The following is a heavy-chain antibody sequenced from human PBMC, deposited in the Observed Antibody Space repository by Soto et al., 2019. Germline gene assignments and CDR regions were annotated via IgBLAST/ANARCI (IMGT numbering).Heavy chain of an antibody. D-gene: IGHD1-26*01. J-gene: IGHJ5*02. Sequence: SETLSLTCTVSGGSVSSGSYYWSWIRQPPGKGLEWIGYIYYSGSTNYNPSLKSRVTISVDTSKNQFSLKLSSVTAADTAVYYCARDGAPVEMATSNWFDPWGQGTLVTVPS. CDR3: ARDGAPVEMATSNWFDP. CDR2: IYYSGST. V-gene: IGHV4-61*01. CDR1: GGSVSSGSYY.